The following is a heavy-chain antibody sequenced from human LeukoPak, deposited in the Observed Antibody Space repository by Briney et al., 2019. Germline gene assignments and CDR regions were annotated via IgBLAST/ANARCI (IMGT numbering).Heavy chain of an antibody. CDR3: ARRGSGWYWDY. Sequence: HGESLQISSKGSGYSFTSYWIGWVRQLPGNGLEWMGIIYPGDSDTRYSPSFQGQVTISADKSISTAYLQWSSLKASDTAMYYCARRGSGWYWDYWGQGTLVTVSS. J-gene: IGHJ4*02. V-gene: IGHV5-51*01. D-gene: IGHD6-19*01. CDR2: IYPGDSDT. CDR1: GYSFTSYW.